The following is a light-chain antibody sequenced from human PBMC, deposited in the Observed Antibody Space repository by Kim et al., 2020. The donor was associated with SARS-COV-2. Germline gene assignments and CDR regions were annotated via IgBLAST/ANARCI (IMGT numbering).Light chain of an antibody. J-gene: IGKJ2*01. CDR2: AAS. CDR3: QQYSTYPRT. Sequence: AATGDRVTITCRASQTVGTSVAWFQQKPGEAPRLLGYAASTLQTGVPTRFSGGGSGTDFTLTIDCLQSEDFVSYYCQQYSTYPRTVGLGTKVDIK. V-gene: IGKV1-8*01. CDR1: QTVGTS.